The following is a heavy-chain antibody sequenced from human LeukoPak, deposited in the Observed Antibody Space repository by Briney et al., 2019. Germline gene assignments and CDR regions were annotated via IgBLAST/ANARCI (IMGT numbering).Heavy chain of an antibody. CDR2: ISGTGYNT. CDR1: GFTFRNCA. J-gene: IGHJ4*02. Sequence: PGGSLRLSCAASGFTFRNCAMSWVRQAPGKGLEWVSGISGTGYNTYYADSVKGRFTISRDNSKNTLYLQMNSLGAEDTAVYYCAKHVSGSLFYSDYWGQRTLVTVSS. V-gene: IGHV3-23*01. CDR3: AKHVSGSLFYSDY. D-gene: IGHD3-10*01.